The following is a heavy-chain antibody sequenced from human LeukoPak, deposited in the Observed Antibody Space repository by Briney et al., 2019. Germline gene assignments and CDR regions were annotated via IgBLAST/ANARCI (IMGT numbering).Heavy chain of an antibody. J-gene: IGHJ4*02. CDR1: GGSISSYY. V-gene: IGHV4-59*01. CDR2: IYYSGST. CDR3: ARGTAVAGTDY. D-gene: IGHD6-19*01. Sequence: SETLSLTCTVSGGSISSYYWSRIRQPPGKGLEWIGYIYYSGSTNYNPSLKSRVTISVDTSKNQFSLKLSSVTAADTAVYYCARGTAVAGTDYWGQGTLVTVSS.